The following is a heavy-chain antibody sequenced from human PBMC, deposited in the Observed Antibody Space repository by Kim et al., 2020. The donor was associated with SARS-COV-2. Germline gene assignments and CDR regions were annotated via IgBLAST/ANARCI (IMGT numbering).Heavy chain of an antibody. Sequence: SVKVSCKASGGTFSSYAISWVRQAPGQGLEWMGRIIPILGIANYAQKFQGRVTITADKSTSTAYMELSSLRSEDTAVYYCARDQVGIAARPRERGYYYYYMDVWGKGTTVTVSS. CDR3: ARDQVGIAARPRERGYYYYYMDV. J-gene: IGHJ6*03. D-gene: IGHD6-6*01. CDR2: IIPILGIA. CDR1: GGTFSSYA. V-gene: IGHV1-69*04.